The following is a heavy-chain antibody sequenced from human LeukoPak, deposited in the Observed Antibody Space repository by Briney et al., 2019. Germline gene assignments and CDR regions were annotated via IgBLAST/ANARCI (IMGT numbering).Heavy chain of an antibody. CDR1: GFTFSSYW. J-gene: IGHJ6*03. D-gene: IGHD3-3*01. CDR2: IKQDGSEK. V-gene: IGHV3-7*01. Sequence: GGSLTLSCAASGFTFSSYWMSWVRQAPGKGLEWVANIKQDGSEKYYVDSVKGRFTISRDNAKNSLYLQMNSLRAEDTAVYYCARDLHYDFWSGRYYYYYYMDVWGKGTTVTVSS. CDR3: ARDLHYDFWSGRYYYYYYMDV.